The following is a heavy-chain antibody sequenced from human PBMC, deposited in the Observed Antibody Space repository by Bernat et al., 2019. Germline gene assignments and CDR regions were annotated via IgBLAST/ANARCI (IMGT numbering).Heavy chain of an antibody. CDR3: ARAPAGVADFDWLLYDSWFDP. V-gene: IGHV4-34*01. J-gene: IGHJ5*02. CDR1: GGSFSGYY. Sequence: QLQLQESGPGLVKPSETLSLTCAVYGGSFSGYYWSWIRQPPGKGLEWIGEINHSGSTNYNPPLKSRVTISVDTSKNQFSLKLSSVTAADTAVYYCARAPAGVADFDWLLYDSWFDPWGQGTLVTVSS. D-gene: IGHD3-9*01. CDR2: INHSGST.